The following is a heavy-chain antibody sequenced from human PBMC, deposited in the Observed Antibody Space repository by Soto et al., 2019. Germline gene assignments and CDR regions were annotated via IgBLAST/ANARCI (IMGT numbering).Heavy chain of an antibody. CDR1: GFTFSNYA. CDR3: AKCPNGDYVGGFEC. V-gene: IGHV3-23*01. CDR2: ISASGGAT. Sequence: PGGSLRLSCAGSGFTFSNYAMSWVRQAPGKGLEWVAGISASGGATYYADSVKGRFTISRDNSKNTHSLQMNSLRAEDTAVYYCAKCPNGDYVGGFECRGQGTTVTVSS. D-gene: IGHD4-17*01. J-gene: IGHJ6*02.